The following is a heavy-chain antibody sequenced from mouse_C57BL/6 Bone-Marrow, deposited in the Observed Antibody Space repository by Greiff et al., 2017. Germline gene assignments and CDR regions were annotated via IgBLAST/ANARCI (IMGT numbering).Heavy chain of an antibody. Sequence: QVQLQQSGAELVKPGASVKLSCKASGYTFTSYWMHWVKQRPGQGLEWIGMIHPNSGSTNYNEKFKSKATLTVDKSSSTAYMQLSSLTSEDSAVYYCAKSLTTVVATNYWGQGTTLTVSS. CDR1: GYTFTSYW. CDR2: IHPNSGST. V-gene: IGHV1-64*01. CDR3: AKSLTTVVATNY. J-gene: IGHJ2*01. D-gene: IGHD1-1*01.